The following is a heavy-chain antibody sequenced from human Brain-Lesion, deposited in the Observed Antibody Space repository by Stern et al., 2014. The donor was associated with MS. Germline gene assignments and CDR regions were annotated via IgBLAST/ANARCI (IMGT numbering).Heavy chain of an antibody. CDR3: ARRGDSSSSGFDY. V-gene: IGHV5-51*01. Sequence: QLVQSGAEVKKPGESLKISCKGSGYRFTSNWIGWVRQMPGKGLEWMGIIWPGDSDTRYSRSFQGQVTISADKSISTAYLQWSSLQASDTAMYYCARRGDSSSSGFDYWGQGTLVIVSS. CDR1: GYRFTSNW. D-gene: IGHD6-6*01. CDR2: IWPGDSDT. J-gene: IGHJ4*02.